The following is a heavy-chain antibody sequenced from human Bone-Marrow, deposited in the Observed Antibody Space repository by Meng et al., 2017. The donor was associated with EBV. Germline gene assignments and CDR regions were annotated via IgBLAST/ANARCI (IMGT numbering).Heavy chain of an antibody. CDR3: ARGNAYNVPSFDY. Sequence: VDLAACGHGLVGPAGTLSLSCAVPGPSISGSNWWSWGRPPPGKGLEWIGEIWHGGNTNYNPSLKSRVTISVDKSGNQFSLNLNSVTAADTAVYYCARGNAYNVPSFDYWGQGTLVTVSS. V-gene: IGHV4-4*02. J-gene: IGHJ4*02. CDR1: GPSISGSNW. D-gene: IGHD5-24*01. CDR2: IWHGGNT.